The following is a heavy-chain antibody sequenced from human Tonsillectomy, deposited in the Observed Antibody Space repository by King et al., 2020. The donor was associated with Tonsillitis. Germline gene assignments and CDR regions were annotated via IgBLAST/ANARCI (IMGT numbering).Heavy chain of an antibody. J-gene: IGHJ3*02. V-gene: IGHV3-23*03. D-gene: IGHD6-19*01. Sequence: VQLVESGGGLVQPGGSLRLSCAASGFTFSSYAMSWVRQAPGKGLEWVSVIYSGGSSTHYADSVKGRFTISRDNSKNTLYLQMNSLRAEDTAVYYCAKDLAAGIAVAVDAFVIWGQGTMVTVSS. CDR2: IYSGGSST. CDR1: GFTFSSYA. CDR3: AKDLAAGIAVAVDAFVI.